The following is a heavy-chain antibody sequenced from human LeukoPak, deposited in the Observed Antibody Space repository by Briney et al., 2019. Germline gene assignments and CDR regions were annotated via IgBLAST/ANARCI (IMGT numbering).Heavy chain of an antibody. CDR1: GFTFSSYS. V-gene: IGHV3-21*01. CDR3: ARGHDYGDYGGY. Sequence: GSLRLSCAASGFTFSSYSMNWVRQAPGKGLEWVSSISSSSSYIYYADSVKGRFTISRDNAKNSLYLQMNSLRAKDTAVYYCARGHDYGDYGGYWGQGTLVTVSS. J-gene: IGHJ4*02. D-gene: IGHD4-17*01. CDR2: ISSSSSYI.